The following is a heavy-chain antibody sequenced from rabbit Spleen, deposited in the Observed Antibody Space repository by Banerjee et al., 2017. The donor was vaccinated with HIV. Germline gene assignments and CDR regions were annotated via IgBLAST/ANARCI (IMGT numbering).Heavy chain of an antibody. J-gene: IGHJ6*01. V-gene: IGHV1S40*01. Sequence: QSLEESGGGLVKPGAPLTLTCKASGFDLSSYYYLCWVRQAPGKGLEWIACIDAGSSGFTYFATWAKGRFAISKTSSTTVTLQMTRLTAADTVTYFCARDTGSSFSSYGMDLWGQGTLVTVS. D-gene: IGHD8-1*01. CDR2: IDAGSSGFT. CDR1: GFDLSSYYY. CDR3: ARDTGSSFSSYGMDL.